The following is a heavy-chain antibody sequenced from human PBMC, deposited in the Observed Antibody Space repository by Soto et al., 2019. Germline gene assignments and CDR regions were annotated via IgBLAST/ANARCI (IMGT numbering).Heavy chain of an antibody. D-gene: IGHD1-20*01. CDR1: GFTFSSYS. Sequence: VGSLRLSCAASGFTFSSYSMNWVRQAPGKGLEWVSDISSSATTTSYANPVKGRFTISRDDAKNSLYLQMNSLRAEDTALYYCARAYMNSWYFDLWGRGTLVTVPS. J-gene: IGHJ2*01. V-gene: IGHV3-48*01. CDR2: ISSSATTT. CDR3: ARAYMNSWYFDL.